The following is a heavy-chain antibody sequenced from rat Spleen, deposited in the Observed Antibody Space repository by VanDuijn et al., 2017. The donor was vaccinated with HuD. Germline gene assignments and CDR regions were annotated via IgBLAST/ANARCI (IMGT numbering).Heavy chain of an antibody. Sequence: EVQLVESDGGLVQPGRSLKLSCAASGFTFSDYYMAWVRQAPTKGLEWVASISTGGGNTYYRDSVKGRFTVSRNNAKNTLYLQMDSLRSEDTATYYCARQYVYYGSKSSNWFAYRGQGTLVTVSS. CDR3: ARQYVYYGSKSSNWFAY. J-gene: IGHJ3*01. D-gene: IGHD1-6*01. CDR2: ISTGGGNT. CDR1: GFTFSDYY. V-gene: IGHV5-25*01.